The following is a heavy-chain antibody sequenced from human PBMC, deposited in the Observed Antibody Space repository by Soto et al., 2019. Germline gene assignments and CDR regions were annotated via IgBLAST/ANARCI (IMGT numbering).Heavy chain of an antibody. CDR1: GGSISSSNW. CDR3: ASLTYYDFWSGYYRGNYYYYGMDV. V-gene: IGHV4-4*02. Sequence: PSETLSLTCAVSGGSISSSNWWSWVRQPPGKGLEWIGEIYHSGSTNYNPSLKSRVTISVDKSKNQFSLKLSSVTAADTAVYYCASLTYYDFWSGYYRGNYYYYGMDVWGQGTTVTVSS. J-gene: IGHJ6*02. CDR2: IYHSGST. D-gene: IGHD3-3*01.